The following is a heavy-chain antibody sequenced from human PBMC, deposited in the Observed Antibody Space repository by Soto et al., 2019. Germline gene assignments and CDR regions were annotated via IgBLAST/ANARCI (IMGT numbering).Heavy chain of an antibody. CDR2: ISSRSGTI. V-gene: IGHV3-11*01. CDR1: GFSFSDYY. CDR3: AREVDRALVGSPHYFDY. D-gene: IGHD5-18*01. J-gene: IGHJ4*01. Sequence: QVQLVESGGGLVKPGGSLRLSCAASGFSFSDYYMTWIRQAPGQGLEWVSYISSRSGTIFYADSVKGRFTLSRDNSXNXXYLQMNSLRAEDTAVYYCAREVDRALVGSPHYFDYWGQGTLVTVSS.